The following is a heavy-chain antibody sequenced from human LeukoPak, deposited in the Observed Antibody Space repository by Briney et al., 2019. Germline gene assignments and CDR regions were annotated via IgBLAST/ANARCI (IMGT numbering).Heavy chain of an antibody. CDR1: GGSISSSSYY. CDR2: IYYSGST. V-gene: IGHV4-39*07. J-gene: IGHJ6*03. Sequence: SETLSLTCTVSGGSISSSSYYWGWIRQPPGKGLEWIGSIYYSGSTNYNPSLKSRVTMSVDTSKNQFSLKLSSVTAADTAVYYCARYYGGYYYYMDVWGKGTTVTVSS. CDR3: ARYYGGYYYYMDV. D-gene: IGHD4-23*01.